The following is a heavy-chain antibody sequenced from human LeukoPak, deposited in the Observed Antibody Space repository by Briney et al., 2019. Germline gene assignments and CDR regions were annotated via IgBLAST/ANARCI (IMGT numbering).Heavy chain of an antibody. CDR3: AKDPPHVSWLFDY. CDR2: ITNGGGTT. Sequence: PGGSLRLSCAASGFTFSSYAMSWVRQAPGKGLEWVSAITNGGGTTYYADSVKGRFTISRDNSKNTLYLQMNSLRAEDTAVYYCAKDPPHVSWLFDYWGQGTLVTVSS. V-gene: IGHV3-23*01. J-gene: IGHJ4*02. CDR1: GFTFSSYA. D-gene: IGHD3-16*01.